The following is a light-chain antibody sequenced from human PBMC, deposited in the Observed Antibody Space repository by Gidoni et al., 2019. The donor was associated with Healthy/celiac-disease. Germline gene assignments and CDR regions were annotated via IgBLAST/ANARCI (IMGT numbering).Light chain of an antibody. CDR1: KLGDKY. CDR3: QAWDSSTVV. V-gene: IGLV3-1*01. J-gene: IGLJ2*01. Sequence: SYELTQPPSVSVSPGQTASITCSGDKLGDKYACWYQQKPGQSPVLVIYQDSKLTSGIPDRFSGFHSGNTATRTISGTQAMDEADYYCQAWDSSTVVFGGGTKLTVL. CDR2: QDS.